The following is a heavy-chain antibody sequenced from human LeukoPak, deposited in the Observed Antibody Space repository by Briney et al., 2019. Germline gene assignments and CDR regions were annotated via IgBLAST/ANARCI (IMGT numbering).Heavy chain of an antibody. D-gene: IGHD6-13*01. J-gene: IGHJ4*02. V-gene: IGHV1-69*06. CDR3: ARVEAAAGTIHFDY. CDR2: IIPIFGTA. CDR1: GGTFSSYA. Sequence: SVKVSCKASGGTFSSYAISWVRQAPGQGLEWMGGIIPIFGTANYAQKFQGRVTITADKSTSTAYMELSSLRSEDTAVYYCARVEAAAGTIHFDYWGQGTLVTVSS.